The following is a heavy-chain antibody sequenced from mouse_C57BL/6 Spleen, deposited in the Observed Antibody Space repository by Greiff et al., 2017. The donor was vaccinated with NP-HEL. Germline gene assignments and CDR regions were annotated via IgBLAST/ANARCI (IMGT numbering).Heavy chain of an antibody. J-gene: IGHJ4*01. D-gene: IGHD2-5*01. V-gene: IGHV1-52*01. Sequence: QVQLQQPGAELVRPGSSVKLSCKASGYTFTSYWMHWVKQRPIQGLEWIGKIDPSDSETHYNQKFKDKATLTVDKSSSTAYMQLSSLTSEDSAVYYCARRSNYDAMDYWGQGTSVTVSS. CDR3: ARRSNYDAMDY. CDR1: GYTFTSYW. CDR2: IDPSDSET.